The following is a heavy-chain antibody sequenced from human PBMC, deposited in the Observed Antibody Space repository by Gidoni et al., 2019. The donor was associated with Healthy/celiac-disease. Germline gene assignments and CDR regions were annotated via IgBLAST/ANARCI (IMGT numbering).Heavy chain of an antibody. CDR1: GFTFSSYG. CDR2: IWYDGSNK. J-gene: IGHJ4*02. D-gene: IGHD6-13*01. CDR3: ARDRGSSWDTDY. V-gene: IGHV3-33*01. Sequence: QVQLVESGGGVVQPGRSLRLSCAASGFTFSSYGMHWVRQAPGKGLEWVAVIWYDGSNKYYADSVKGRFTISRDNSKNTLYLQMNSLRAEDTAVYYCARDRGSSWDTDYWGQGTLVTVSS.